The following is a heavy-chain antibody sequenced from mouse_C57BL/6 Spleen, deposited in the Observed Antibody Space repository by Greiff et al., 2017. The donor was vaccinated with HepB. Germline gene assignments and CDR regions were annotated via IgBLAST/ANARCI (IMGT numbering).Heavy chain of an antibody. V-gene: IGHV1-55*01. CDR2: IYPGSGST. J-gene: IGHJ3*01. Sequence: VQLQQSGAELVKPGASVKMSCKASGYTFTSYWITWVKQRPGQGLEWIGDIYPGSGSTNYNEKFKSKATLTVDTSSSTAYMQRSRLTSEDSAVYYLAGGGLGAYWGQRTLVTVSA. CDR1: GYTFTSYW. D-gene: IGHD3-3*01. CDR3: AGGGLGAY.